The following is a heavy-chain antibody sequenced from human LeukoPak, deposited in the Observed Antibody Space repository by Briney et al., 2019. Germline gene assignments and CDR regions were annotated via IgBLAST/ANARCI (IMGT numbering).Heavy chain of an antibody. CDR3: TRGRPDGSGNYYPGDF. Sequence: GGSLRLSCAASGFTFSSHWMHWVRQAPGKGLVWVSRINSDGRNINYADSVKGRFTISRDNAKNTLYLQMNSLRVEDTAVYYCTRGRPDGSGNYYPGDFWGQGTLVTVSS. J-gene: IGHJ4*02. CDR1: GFTFSSHW. CDR2: INSDGRNI. V-gene: IGHV3-74*01. D-gene: IGHD3-10*01.